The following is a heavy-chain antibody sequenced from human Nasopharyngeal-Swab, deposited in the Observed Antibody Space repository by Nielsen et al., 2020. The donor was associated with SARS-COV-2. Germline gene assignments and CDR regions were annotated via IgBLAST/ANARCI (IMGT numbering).Heavy chain of an antibody. D-gene: IGHD3-10*01. Sequence: GESLKISCAASGFTFSDFAVHWVRQAPGKGLEWVAAISYDGSNKYYADSVKGRFTISRDNSKNTLYLQMNSLRVEDTAMYYCARPLWFGESPFDPWGQGTLVTVSS. J-gene: IGHJ5*02. V-gene: IGHV3-30*04. CDR2: ISYDGSNK. CDR1: GFTFSDFA. CDR3: ARPLWFGESPFDP.